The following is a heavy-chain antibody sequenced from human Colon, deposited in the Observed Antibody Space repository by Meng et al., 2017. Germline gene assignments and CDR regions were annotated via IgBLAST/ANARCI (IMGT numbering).Heavy chain of an antibody. Sequence: QVPLQQWGPGLLKPSETLTLTCDINAGPFSGYYWSWIRQAPGKGLEWIGEINHSGDTHYNPSLKSRVSMSFDTSKKQFSLHLSSVTAADTAVYYCSSLLTLDYWGPGTLVTVSS. J-gene: IGHJ4*02. CDR3: SSLLTLDY. V-gene: IGHV4-34*02. CDR1: AGPFSGYY. CDR2: INHSGDT. D-gene: IGHD2-15*01.